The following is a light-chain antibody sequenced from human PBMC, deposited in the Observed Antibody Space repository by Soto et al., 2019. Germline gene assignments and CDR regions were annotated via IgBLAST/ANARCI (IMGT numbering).Light chain of an antibody. Sequence: EIVLTQSPGTLSLSPGEIATLSCWASQSVSKNFLAWYQQKPGQAPRLLIYDSSRRATGIPDRFSGSGSGPDFPLTISRLEPEDVAVYHCQQYASSPLPFGGGTKVEIK. CDR2: DSS. J-gene: IGKJ4*02. CDR3: QQYASSPLP. CDR1: QSVSKNF. V-gene: IGKV3-20*01.